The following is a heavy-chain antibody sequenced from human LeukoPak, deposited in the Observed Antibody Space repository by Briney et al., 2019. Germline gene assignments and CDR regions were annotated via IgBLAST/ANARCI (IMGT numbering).Heavy chain of an antibody. CDR1: GGSISSGGYY. D-gene: IGHD6-13*01. V-gene: IGHV4-31*03. J-gene: IGHJ6*02. CDR2: IYYSGST. CDR3: ARDRVSAGHCYYYGMDV. Sequence: PSETLSLTCTVSGGSISSGGYYWSWIRQHPGKGLEWIGYIYYSGSTYYNPSLKSRVTISVDTSKNQFSLKLSSVTAADTAVYYCARDRVSAGHCYYYGMDVWGQGTTVTVSS.